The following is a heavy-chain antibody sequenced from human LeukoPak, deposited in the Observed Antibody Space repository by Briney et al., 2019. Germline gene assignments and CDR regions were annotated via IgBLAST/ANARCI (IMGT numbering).Heavy chain of an antibody. CDR3: ARDLEITMIVVVPDAFDI. CDR2: ISSSSSYI. D-gene: IGHD3-22*01. J-gene: IGHJ3*02. CDR1: GFTFSSYS. Sequence: GGSLRLSCAASGFTFSSYSMNWVRQAPGKGLEWVSSISSSSSYIYYADSVKGRFTISRDNAKNSLYLQMNSLRAEDTAAYYCARDLEITMIVVVPDAFDIWGQGTMVTVSS. V-gene: IGHV3-21*01.